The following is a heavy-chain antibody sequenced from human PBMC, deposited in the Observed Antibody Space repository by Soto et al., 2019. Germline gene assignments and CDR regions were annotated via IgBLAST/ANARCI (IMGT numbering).Heavy chain of an antibody. J-gene: IGHJ4*02. CDR2: IYYSGST. CDR1: GGSISSGGYY. D-gene: IGHD4-17*01. CDR3: ARATVTRGDYFDY. V-gene: IGHV4-31*03. Sequence: SETLSLTCTVSGGSISSGGYYWSWIRQHPGKGLEWIGYIYYSGSTYYNPSLKSRVTISVDTSKNQFSLKLSSVTAADTAVYYCARATVTRGDYFDYCAQGTLVTVSS.